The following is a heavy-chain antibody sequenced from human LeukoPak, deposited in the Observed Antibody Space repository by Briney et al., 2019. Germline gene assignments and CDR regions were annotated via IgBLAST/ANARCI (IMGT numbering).Heavy chain of an antibody. CDR2: ISWNSGSI. CDR3: AKDSAHMITFGGVIVD. J-gene: IGHJ4*01. CDR1: GFTFDDYA. V-gene: IGHV3-9*01. Sequence: GRSLRLSCAASGFTFDDYAMHWVRQAPGKGLEWVSGISWNSGSIGYADSVKGRFTISRDNAKNSLYLQMNSLRAEDTALYYCAKDSAHMITFGGVIVDWGQGTLVTVSS. D-gene: IGHD3-16*02.